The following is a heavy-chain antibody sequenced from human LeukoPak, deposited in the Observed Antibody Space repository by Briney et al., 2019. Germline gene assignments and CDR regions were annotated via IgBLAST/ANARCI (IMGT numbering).Heavy chain of an antibody. J-gene: IGHJ4*02. CDR2: IKSKTDGGTT. Sequence: GGSLRLSCAASGFTFSNAWMSWVRQAPGKGLELVGRIKSKTDGGTTDYAAPVKGRFTISRDDSKNTLYLQMNSLKTEDTAVYYCTTRITMVRGVTMFDYWGQGTLVTVSS. CDR1: GFTFSNAW. CDR3: TTRITMVRGVTMFDY. D-gene: IGHD3-10*01. V-gene: IGHV3-15*01.